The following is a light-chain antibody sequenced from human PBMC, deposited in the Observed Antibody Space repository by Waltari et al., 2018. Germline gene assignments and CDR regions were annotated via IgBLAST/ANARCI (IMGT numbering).Light chain of an antibody. CDR2: WAS. CDR3: QQYYSSPWT. Sequence: DIVMTQSPDSLAVSLGERATINCTSSQSLLYSSNNKNYLAWYQQKPGQPPKLLMYWASTRESGVPERFSGSGSGTDFTLTISSLQAEDVAVYYCQQYYSSPWTFGQGTKVEIK. J-gene: IGKJ1*01. V-gene: IGKV4-1*01. CDR1: QSLLYSSNNKNY.